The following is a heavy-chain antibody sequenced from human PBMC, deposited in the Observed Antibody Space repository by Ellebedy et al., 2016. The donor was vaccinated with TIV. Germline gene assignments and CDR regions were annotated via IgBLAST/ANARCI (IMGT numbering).Heavy chain of an antibody. CDR2: IWYDGSNQ. Sequence: GESLKISCAASGFTFSTYAMHWVRQAPGKGLEWVAFIWYDGSNQHYADSVKGRSTISRDNSKNTLYLQMNSLRAEDTAVYYCAGDPPSSGYAFDIWGQGTMVTVSS. CDR1: GFTFSTYA. CDR3: AGDPPSSGYAFDI. J-gene: IGHJ3*02. V-gene: IGHV3-33*01. D-gene: IGHD3-22*01.